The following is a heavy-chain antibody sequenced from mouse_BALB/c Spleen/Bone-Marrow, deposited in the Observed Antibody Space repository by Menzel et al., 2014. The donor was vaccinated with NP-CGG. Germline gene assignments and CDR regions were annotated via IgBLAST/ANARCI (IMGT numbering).Heavy chain of an antibody. Sequence: EVMLVESGGGLVQPGGPRKLSCAASGFTFXSFGMHWVRQAPEKGLEWVAYISSGSSTIYYADTVKGRFTISRDNPKNTLFLQMTSLRSEDTAMYYCTRKGALITHYYAMDYWGQGTSVTVSS. CDR2: ISSGSSTI. J-gene: IGHJ4*01. D-gene: IGHD2-4*01. CDR3: TRKGALITHYYAMDY. CDR1: GFTFXSFG. V-gene: IGHV5-17*02.